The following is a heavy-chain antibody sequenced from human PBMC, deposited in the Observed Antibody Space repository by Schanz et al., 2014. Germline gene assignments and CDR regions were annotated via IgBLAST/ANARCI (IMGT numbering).Heavy chain of an antibody. J-gene: IGHJ4*02. V-gene: IGHV3-74*01. CDR1: GFTFNTSW. CDR2: VSRDGSET. D-gene: IGHD6-13*01. Sequence: EVQLVTSGGDLVQPGGSLRLSCAASGFTFNTSWFHWVRQPPGKGLLWVSRVSRDGSETTYVDSVRGRFTISRDNSKNTLDLQMNSLRAEDTAIYYCAKDLAAVGVFDYWGQGSLVTVSP. CDR3: AKDLAAVGVFDY.